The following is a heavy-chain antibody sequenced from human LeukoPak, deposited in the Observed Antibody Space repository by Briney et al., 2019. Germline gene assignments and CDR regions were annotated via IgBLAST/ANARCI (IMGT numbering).Heavy chain of an antibody. D-gene: IGHD3-22*01. CDR3: ARSYYDSSGYNY. CDR1: GGSISSGGYS. CDR2: IYYSGST. Sequence: PSQTLSLTCAVSGGSISSGGYSWSWIRQPPGKGLEWIGYIYYSGSTYYNPSLKSRVTISVDTSKNQFSLKLSSVTAADTAVYSCARSYYDSSGYNYWGQGTLVTVSS. V-gene: IGHV4-30-4*07. J-gene: IGHJ4*02.